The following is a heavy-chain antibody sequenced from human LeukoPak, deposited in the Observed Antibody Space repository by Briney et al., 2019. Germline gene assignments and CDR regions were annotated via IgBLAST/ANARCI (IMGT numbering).Heavy chain of an antibody. CDR2: IIPILGIA. D-gene: IGHD5-12*01. CDR1: GYIFTTYF. V-gene: IGHV1-69*04. CDR3: ARDLRKWLRGEFDY. Sequence: GASVKVSCKASGYIFTTYFIHWVRQAPGQGLEWMGRIIPILGIANYAQKFQGRVTITADKSTSTAYMELSSLRSEDTAVYYCARDLRKWLRGEFDYWGQGTLVTVSS. J-gene: IGHJ4*02.